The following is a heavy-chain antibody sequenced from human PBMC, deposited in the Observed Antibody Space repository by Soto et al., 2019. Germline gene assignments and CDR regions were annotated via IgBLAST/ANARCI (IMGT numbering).Heavy chain of an antibody. J-gene: IGHJ4*02. CDR2: IIPILGIA. V-gene: IGHV1-69*02. CDR1: GGTFSSYT. Sequence: GASVKVSCKASGGTFSSYTISWVRQAPGQGLEWMGRIIPILGIANYAQKFQGRVTITADKSTSTAYMELSSLRSEDTAVYYCASSSGGSPGLFDYWGQGTLVTVSS. CDR3: ASSSGGSPGLFDY. D-gene: IGHD2-15*01.